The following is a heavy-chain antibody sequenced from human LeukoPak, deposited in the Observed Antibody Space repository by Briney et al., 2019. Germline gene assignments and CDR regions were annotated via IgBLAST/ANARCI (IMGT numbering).Heavy chain of an antibody. CDR2: IIPIFGTA. V-gene: IGHV1-69*13. CDR1: GGTFNNYA. J-gene: IGHJ4*02. D-gene: IGHD3-22*01. CDR3: ARAQFYYDSSGPYYFDY. Sequence: SVKVSCKASGGTFNNYAISWVRQAPGQGLEWMGGIIPIFGTAKYAQKVQGRATITADESTSTAYMELSSLRSEDTAVYYCARAQFYYDSSGPYYFDYWGQGTLVTVSS.